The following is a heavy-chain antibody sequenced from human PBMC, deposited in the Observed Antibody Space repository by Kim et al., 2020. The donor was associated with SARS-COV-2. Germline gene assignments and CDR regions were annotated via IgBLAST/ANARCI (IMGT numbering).Heavy chain of an antibody. D-gene: IGHD2-2*01. V-gene: IGHV4-4*07. CDR3: ARDIGGVVPAGWFDP. Sequence: SLNSRVPMSVDTAKNQFSLKLSSVTAADTAVYYCARDIGGVVPAGWFDPWGQGTLVTVSS. J-gene: IGHJ5*02.